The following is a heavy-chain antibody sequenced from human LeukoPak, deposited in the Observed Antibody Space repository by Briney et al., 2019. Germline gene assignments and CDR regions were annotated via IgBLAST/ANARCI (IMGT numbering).Heavy chain of an antibody. Sequence: SETLSLTCSVSGGSISTYHWNWIRKPPGKGLEWIGYMQSSGISKYNPSLKSRVNIFVDTSKNQFDLNLRSVTAADTAVYYCARDKRHSYGRYFDPWGQGMLVTVSS. CDR2: MQSSGIS. V-gene: IGHV4-59*01. CDR3: ARDKRHSYGRYFDP. D-gene: IGHD5-18*01. J-gene: IGHJ4*02. CDR1: GGSISTYH.